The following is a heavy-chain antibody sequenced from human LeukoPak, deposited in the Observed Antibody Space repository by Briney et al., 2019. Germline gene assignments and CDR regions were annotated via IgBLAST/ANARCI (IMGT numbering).Heavy chain of an antibody. V-gene: IGHV3-13*01. CDR3: ARQSTPHGNFDY. J-gene: IGHJ4*02. CDR1: GFILSNYA. CDR2: LGTAGDT. D-gene: IGHD5-24*01. Sequence: GGSLRLSCAASGFILSNYAMHWVRQPAGKGLEWVSALGTAGDTFYPGSVKGRFTISKDNAKKSLFLQMSSLRAEDTAIYYCARQSTPHGNFDYWGQGTLVTVSS.